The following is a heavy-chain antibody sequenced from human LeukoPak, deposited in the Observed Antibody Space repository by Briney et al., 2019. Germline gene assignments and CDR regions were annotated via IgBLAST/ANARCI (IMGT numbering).Heavy chain of an antibody. CDR3: ARVRGDYLRIFDY. Sequence: NPGGSLRLSCAASGLIFSDYYMSWIRQAPGKGLEWVSYISSSSSYTNYADSVKGRFTISRDNAKNSLYLQMNSLRAEDTAVYYCARVRGDYLRIFDYWGQGTLVTVSS. CDR1: GLIFSDYY. J-gene: IGHJ4*02. CDR2: ISSSSSYT. D-gene: IGHD4-17*01. V-gene: IGHV3-11*06.